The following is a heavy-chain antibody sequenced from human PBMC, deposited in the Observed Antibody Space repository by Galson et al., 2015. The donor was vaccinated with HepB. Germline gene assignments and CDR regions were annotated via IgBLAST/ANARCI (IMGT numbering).Heavy chain of an antibody. Sequence: SLRLSCAASGFTCSSYGMNWVRQAPGKGLEWVSYISSSNSPIYYADSVKGRFTISRDNARNSLYLQMNSLRDEDTAVYYCARGQSTVDYWGQGTLVTVSS. V-gene: IGHV3-48*02. J-gene: IGHJ4*02. CDR2: ISSSNSPI. CDR1: GFTCSSYG. CDR3: ARGQSTVDY. D-gene: IGHD1-14*01.